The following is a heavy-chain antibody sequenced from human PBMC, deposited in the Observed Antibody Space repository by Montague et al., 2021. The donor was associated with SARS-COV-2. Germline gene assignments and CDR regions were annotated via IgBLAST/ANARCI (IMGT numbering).Heavy chain of an antibody. Sequence: SLRLSCAASGFTFSSYWMSWVRQAPGKGPEWVAHIRQDGSEKYYVDSVKGRFTISRDNAKNSLYLQMNSLRAEDTAVYYCARVGSSWYVRYYYYYGMDVGGQGTTVTVSS. V-gene: IGHV3-7*01. CDR2: IRQDGSEK. J-gene: IGHJ6*02. CDR1: GFTFSSYW. D-gene: IGHD6-13*01. CDR3: ARVGSSWYVRYYYYYGMDV.